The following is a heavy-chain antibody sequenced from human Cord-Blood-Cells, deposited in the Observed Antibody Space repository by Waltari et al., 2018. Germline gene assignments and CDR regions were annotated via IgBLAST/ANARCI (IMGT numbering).Heavy chain of an antibody. D-gene: IGHD1-1*01. CDR1: GYTFTGSY. CDR2: INPNSGGT. CDR3: ARDYNWNDRYFDL. J-gene: IGHJ2*01. Sequence: QVQLVQSGAEVKKPGASVKVSCTASGYTFTGSYMHWVRQAHGQGLEWMGWINPNSGGTNYAQKFQGRVTMTRDTSISTAYMELSRLRSDDTAVYYCARDYNWNDRYFDLWGRGTLVTVSS. V-gene: IGHV1-2*02.